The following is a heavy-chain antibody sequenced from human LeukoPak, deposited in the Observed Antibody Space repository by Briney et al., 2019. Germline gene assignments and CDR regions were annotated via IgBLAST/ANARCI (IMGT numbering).Heavy chain of an antibody. Sequence: ASVKVSCKVSGHTLTALPMHWVRQAPGKGLGWMGSFDPHDDETIYAQNFQGRVTMTEDTSTNTAFMELTSLRSEDTAVYYCAAFDDSWSGYFSSAPYYYYVDVWGGGTTVTVSS. CDR2: FDPHDDET. D-gene: IGHD3-3*01. J-gene: IGHJ6*03. CDR3: AAFDDSWSGYFSSAPYYYYVDV. CDR1: GHTLTALP. V-gene: IGHV1-24*01.